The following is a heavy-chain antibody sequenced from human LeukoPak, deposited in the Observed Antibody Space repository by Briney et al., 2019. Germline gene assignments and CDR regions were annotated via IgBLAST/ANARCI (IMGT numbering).Heavy chain of an antibody. CDR1: GFTFMNYV. CDR2: ISGSGGST. D-gene: IGHD6-19*01. J-gene: IGHJ1*01. Sequence: PGGSLRLSCAAAGFTFMNYVMNWVRQAPGKGLEWVSAISGSGGSTYYADSVKGRFTISRDNSKNTLYLQMNSLRAEDTAVYYCAKEPYSSGWYEGYFQHWGQGTLVTVSS. CDR3: AKEPYSSGWYEGYFQH. V-gene: IGHV3-23*01.